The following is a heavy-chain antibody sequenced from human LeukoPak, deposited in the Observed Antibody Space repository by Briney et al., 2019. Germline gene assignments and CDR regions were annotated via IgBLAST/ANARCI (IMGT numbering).Heavy chain of an antibody. Sequence: SEALSLTCTVSGGSISSYYWSWIRQPPGKGLEWIGYIHYTGNTDYNPSLTSRVTMSVDTSKNQFSLMLTSVTAADTAVYYCARGYGSGSYNNFNQWGQGLLVAVSS. D-gene: IGHD3-10*01. CDR3: ARGYGSGSYNNFNQ. CDR1: GGSISSYY. CDR2: IHYTGNT. J-gene: IGHJ4*02. V-gene: IGHV4-59*01.